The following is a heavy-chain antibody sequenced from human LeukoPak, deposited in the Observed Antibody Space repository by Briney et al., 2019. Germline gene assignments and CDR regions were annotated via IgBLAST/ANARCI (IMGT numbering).Heavy chain of an antibody. CDR2: ITPIFGTS. D-gene: IGHD3-3*01. CDR3: AREAITIFGVVRTQTTYGPHRFDP. Sequence: ASVKVSCKASGGTFSSYAISWVRQAPGQGLEWMGGITPIFGTSNYAQKFQGRLTITADESTSTAYMELSSLRSEDTAVYYCAREAITIFGVVRTQTTYGPHRFDPWGQGTLVTVSS. V-gene: IGHV1-69*13. CDR1: GGTFSSYA. J-gene: IGHJ5*02.